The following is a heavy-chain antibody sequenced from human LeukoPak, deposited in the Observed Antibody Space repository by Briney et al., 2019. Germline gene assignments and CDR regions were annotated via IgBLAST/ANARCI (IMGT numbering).Heavy chain of an antibody. CDR2: IYYSGST. Sequence: PSETLSHTCTVSCGSISSYYWSWIRQPPGKGLEWIGYIYYSGSTNYNPSLKSRVTISVDTSKNQFSLKLSSVTAADTAVYYCARNRDYGENFDYWGQGTLVTVSS. J-gene: IGHJ4*02. D-gene: IGHD4-17*01. V-gene: IGHV4-59*01. CDR3: ARNRDYGENFDY. CDR1: CGSISSYY.